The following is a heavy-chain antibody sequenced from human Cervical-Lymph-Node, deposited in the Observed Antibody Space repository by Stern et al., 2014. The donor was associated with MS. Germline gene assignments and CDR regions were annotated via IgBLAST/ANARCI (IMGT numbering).Heavy chain of an antibody. V-gene: IGHV1-18*01. CDR2: INPYNGHT. J-gene: IGHJ4*02. D-gene: IGHD2-15*01. CDR1: GYTFNTYS. CDR3: ARGYCTGGSCSPPLGY. Sequence: QVQLVQSGAEVKKPGASVMVSCKASGYTFNTYSISWVRQAPGKGLEWMAWINPYNGHTRYAQKVEGRLTMTTDTSTSTAYMELRSLRSDDTAVYYCARGYCTGGSCSPPLGYWGQGTLVTVSS.